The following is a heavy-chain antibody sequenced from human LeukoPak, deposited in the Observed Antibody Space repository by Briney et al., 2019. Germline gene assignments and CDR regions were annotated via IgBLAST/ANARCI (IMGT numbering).Heavy chain of an antibody. J-gene: IGHJ3*02. V-gene: IGHV3-21*06. CDR3: ANLPRGSVRHDAFDI. CDR1: GFSFSRYN. D-gene: IGHD3-10*01. Sequence: GGSLRLSCAASGFSFSRYNMYWVRQAPGQGLEWVSSITTTGGSLYYGDSVRGRFTISRDNAENSLYLQMNNLRAEDTAVYYCANLPRGSVRHDAFDIWGQGTMVTVSS. CDR2: ITTTGGSL.